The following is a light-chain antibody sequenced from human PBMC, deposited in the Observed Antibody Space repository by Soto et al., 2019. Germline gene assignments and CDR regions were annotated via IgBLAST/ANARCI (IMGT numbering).Light chain of an antibody. J-gene: IGLJ2*01. CDR1: SSDIGSYNY. V-gene: IGLV2-14*03. Sequence: QSALTQPASVSGSPGQSITISCTGTSSDIGSYNYVSWYQQHPGRAPKLMIFDASHRPSGVSSRFSGSKSGSTASLTISGLQAEDEADYYCSSSTSSSTLVFGGGTQLTVL. CDR2: DAS. CDR3: SSSTSSSTLV.